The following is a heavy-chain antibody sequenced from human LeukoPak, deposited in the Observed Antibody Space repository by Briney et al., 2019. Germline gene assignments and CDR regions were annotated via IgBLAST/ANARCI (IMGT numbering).Heavy chain of an antibody. Sequence: GGSLRLSCAASGFTFSSYGMHWVRQAPGKGLEWVAVIWYDGSNKYYADSVKGRFTISRDNSENTLYLQMNSLRAEDTAVYYCARAPISGPPFNYFDYWGQGTLVTVSS. J-gene: IGHJ4*02. V-gene: IGHV3-33*01. D-gene: IGHD6-19*01. CDR2: IWYDGSNK. CDR1: GFTFSSYG. CDR3: ARAPISGPPFNYFDY.